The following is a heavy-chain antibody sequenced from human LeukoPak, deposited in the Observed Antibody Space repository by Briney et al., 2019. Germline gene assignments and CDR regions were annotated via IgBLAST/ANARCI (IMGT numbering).Heavy chain of an antibody. Sequence: SETLSLTCTVSGGSISSTSYYWGWIRQPPGRGLEWIGSIYYSGNTYYNPSLQSRVTISIDTSKNQFSLKLSSVTAADTAVYYCARGRDGIPLYWGQGTLVTVSS. D-gene: IGHD5-24*01. CDR3: ARGRDGIPLY. J-gene: IGHJ4*02. CDR2: IYYSGNT. CDR1: GGSISSTSYY. V-gene: IGHV4-39*02.